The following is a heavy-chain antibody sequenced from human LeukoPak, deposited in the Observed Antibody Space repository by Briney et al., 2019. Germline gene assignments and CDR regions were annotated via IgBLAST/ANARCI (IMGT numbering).Heavy chain of an antibody. V-gene: IGHV1-2*02. D-gene: IGHD3-22*01. CDR3: AREGYYYDSSGYYLHY. CDR2: IKPNSGGT. CDR1: GYTFTGYY. Sequence: ASVKVSCKASGYTFTGYYMHWVRQAPGQGLEWMGWIKPNSGGTNYAQKFQGRVTMTRDTSISTAYMELSRLRSDDTAVYYCAREGYYYDSSGYYLHYWGQGTLVTVSS. J-gene: IGHJ4*02.